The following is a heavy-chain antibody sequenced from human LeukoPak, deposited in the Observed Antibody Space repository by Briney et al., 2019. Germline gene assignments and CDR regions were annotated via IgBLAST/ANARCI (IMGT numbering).Heavy chain of an antibody. CDR3: ARDFTVTEQTY. V-gene: IGHV3-48*04. CDR1: GFTFSSYS. J-gene: IGHJ4*02. Sequence: GGSLRLSCAASGFTFSSYSMNWVRQAPGRGLEWVSYISSSSSTIYYADSVKGRFTISRDNAKNSLYLQMNSLRAEDTAVYYCARDFTVTEQTYWGQGTLVTVSS. D-gene: IGHD4-17*01. CDR2: ISSSSSTI.